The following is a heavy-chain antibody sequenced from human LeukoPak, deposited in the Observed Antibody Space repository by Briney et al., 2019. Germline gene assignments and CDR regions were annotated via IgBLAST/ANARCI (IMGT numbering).Heavy chain of an antibody. D-gene: IGHD1-26*01. J-gene: IGHJ4*02. CDR2: ISSRSGSSI. Sequence: GGSLRLSCAASGFTFGDYYMTWIRQAPGKGLEWVSYISSRSGSSIYYGDSVKGRFTVSRDSAKNSLYLQLNSLRGEDTAVYYCARVGYSGSPGDYWGQGTLVTVSS. CDR1: GFTFGDYY. CDR3: ARVGYSGSPGDY. V-gene: IGHV3-11*04.